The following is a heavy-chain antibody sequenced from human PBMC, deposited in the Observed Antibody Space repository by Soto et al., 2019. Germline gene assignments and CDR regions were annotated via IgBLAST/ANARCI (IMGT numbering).Heavy chain of an antibody. CDR2: IYYSGST. CDR3: ASLHTYYYDIKN. J-gene: IGHJ4*02. Sequence: SETLSLTCTVSGGSISSSSYYWGWIRQPPGKGLEWIGSIYYSGSTYYNTSLKSRVTISVDTSRKQLSLKLSSVTAADTAVYYCASLHTYYYDIKNWGQGTLVTVSS. D-gene: IGHD3-22*01. CDR1: GGSISSSSYY. V-gene: IGHV4-39*01.